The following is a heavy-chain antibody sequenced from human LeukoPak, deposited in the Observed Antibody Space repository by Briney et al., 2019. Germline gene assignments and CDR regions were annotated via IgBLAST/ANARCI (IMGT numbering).Heavy chain of an antibody. Sequence: GGSLRLSCAASGFTFSSYALSWVRQAPGKGLEWISAISGSGGSTYNADSVKGRFTRSRDNSKNTLYLQMNSRRAEDTAVYYWAKVGYSSGWSVPLTDNWGQGTLVTVSS. D-gene: IGHD6-19*01. J-gene: IGHJ4*02. CDR2: ISGSGGST. V-gene: IGHV3-23*01. CDR1: GFTFSSYA. CDR3: AKVGYSSGWSVPLTDN.